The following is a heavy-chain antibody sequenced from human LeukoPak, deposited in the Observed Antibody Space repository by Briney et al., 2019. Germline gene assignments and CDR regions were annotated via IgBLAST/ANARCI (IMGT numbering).Heavy chain of an antibody. CDR3: AKEVASPYYYYGMDV. J-gene: IGHJ6*02. CDR1: GFTFDDYA. D-gene: IGHD5-12*01. V-gene: IGHV3-9*01. CDR2: ISWNSGSI. Sequence: GRSLRLSCAASGFTFDDYAMHWVRQAPGKGLEWVSGISWNSGSIGYADSVKGRFTISRDNAKNSLYLQMNSLRAEDTALYYCAKEVASPYYYYGMDVWGQGTTVTVSS.